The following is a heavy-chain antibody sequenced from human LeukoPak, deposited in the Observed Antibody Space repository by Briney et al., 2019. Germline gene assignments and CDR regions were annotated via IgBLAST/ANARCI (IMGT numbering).Heavy chain of an antibody. CDR1: GFTSSSYA. V-gene: IGHV3-23*01. Sequence: GGSLRLSCAASGFTSSSYAMSWVRQAPGKGLEWVSAISGSGGSTYYADSVRGRFTISRDNSKNTLYLQMNSLRAEDTAVYYCAKDSSSSWFDYWGQGTLVTVSS. CDR2: ISGSGGST. D-gene: IGHD6-13*01. J-gene: IGHJ4*02. CDR3: AKDSSSSWFDY.